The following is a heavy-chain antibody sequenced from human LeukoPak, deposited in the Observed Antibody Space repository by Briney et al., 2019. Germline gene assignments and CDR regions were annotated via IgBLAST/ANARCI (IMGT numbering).Heavy chain of an antibody. CDR3: ARDRTYYDFWSGYSYYYYGMDV. Sequence: GGSLRLSCAASGFTFSSYGMHWVRQAPGKGLEWAAVIWYDGSNKYYADSVKGRFTISRDNSKNTLYLQMNSLRAEDTAVYYCARDRTYYDFWSGYSYYYYGMDVWGQGTTVTVSS. D-gene: IGHD3-3*01. CDR2: IWYDGSNK. J-gene: IGHJ6*02. CDR1: GFTFSSYG. V-gene: IGHV3-33*01.